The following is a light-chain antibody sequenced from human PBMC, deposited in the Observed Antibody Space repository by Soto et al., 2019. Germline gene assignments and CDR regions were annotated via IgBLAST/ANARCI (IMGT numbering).Light chain of an antibody. Sequence: SYELTQPPSVSVAPGKTARITCGGNNIGSKSVHWDQQKPGQAPVLVIYYDSDRPSGIPERVSGSNSGNTATLTISRVEAGDEADYYCQVWDSSSEHRVFGGGTKLTVL. J-gene: IGLJ2*01. V-gene: IGLV3-21*04. CDR2: YDS. CDR1: NIGSKS. CDR3: QVWDSSSEHRV.